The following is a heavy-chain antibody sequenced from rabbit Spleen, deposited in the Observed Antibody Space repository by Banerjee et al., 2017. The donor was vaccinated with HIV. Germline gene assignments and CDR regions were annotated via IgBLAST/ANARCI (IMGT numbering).Heavy chain of an antibody. V-gene: IGHV1S45*01. CDR2: INTYTGRP. CDR1: GFSFDSDYV. D-gene: IGHD4-1*01. CDR3: ARDLAGVIGGNVNL. J-gene: IGHJ4*01. Sequence: QAQLVESGGGLVKPGASLTLTCTASGFSFDSDYVMCWVRQAPGKGLEWIACINTYTGRPVYASGTKGPFTISKPASSTVTLRMTRLTAADTASYFGARDLAGVIGGNVNLGGQGTLVTVS.